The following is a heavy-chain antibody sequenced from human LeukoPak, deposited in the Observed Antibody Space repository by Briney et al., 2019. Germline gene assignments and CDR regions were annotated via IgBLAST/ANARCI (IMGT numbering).Heavy chain of an antibody. Sequence: GGSLRLSCAASGFTFSDYYMSWIRQAPGKGLEWVSYISSSGSTIYYADSVKGRFTISRDNAENSLYLQMNSLRAEDTAVYYCARVYYGSGSYLVGFYYYYYMDVWGKGTTVTISS. V-gene: IGHV3-11*01. CDR3: ARVYYGSGSYLVGFYYYYYMDV. CDR1: GFTFSDYY. D-gene: IGHD3-10*01. J-gene: IGHJ6*03. CDR2: ISSSGSTI.